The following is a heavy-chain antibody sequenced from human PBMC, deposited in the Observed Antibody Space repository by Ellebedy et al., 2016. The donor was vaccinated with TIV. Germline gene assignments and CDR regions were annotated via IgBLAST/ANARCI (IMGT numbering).Heavy chain of an antibody. V-gene: IGHV3-23*01. CDR2: ISGGGDRT. Sequence: GESLKISCAASGFTFSNFAMHWVRQAPGKGLEWLSVISGGGDRTYDADSVKGRFTITRDNSKNTLYLQMDRLRAEETAVYYCSKGTSSGFNYDRVGSEYWGQGTLVTVSS. CDR3: SKGTSSGFNYDRVGSEY. D-gene: IGHD3-22*01. J-gene: IGHJ4*02. CDR1: GFTFSNFA.